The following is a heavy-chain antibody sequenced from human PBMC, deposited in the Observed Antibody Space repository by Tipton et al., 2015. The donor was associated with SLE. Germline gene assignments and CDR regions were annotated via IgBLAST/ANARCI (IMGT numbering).Heavy chain of an antibody. CDR2: AYHSGST. CDR3: ARLSTDYADRSGYGYFDH. CDR1: GYFISSGYY. Sequence: TLSLTCAVSGYFISSGYYWGWIRQPPGKGLEWIGIAYHSGSTYYNPSLESRVTISVDTSKNQFSLKLSSVTAADTAVYYCARLSTDYADRSGYGYFDHWGQGTLVAVSS. J-gene: IGHJ4*02. D-gene: IGHD3-22*01. V-gene: IGHV4-38-2*01.